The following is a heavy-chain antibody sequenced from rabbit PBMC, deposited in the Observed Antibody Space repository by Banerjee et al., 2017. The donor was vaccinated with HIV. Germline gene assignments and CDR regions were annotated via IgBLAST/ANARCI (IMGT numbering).Heavy chain of an antibody. V-gene: IGHV1S47*01. CDR3: ARGVLGLTRLDL. D-gene: IGHD4-1*01. CDR1: GIDFSSNA. CDR2: IYTGDGST. J-gene: IGHJ3*01. Sequence: QQQLEESGGGLVKPGGTLTLTCKASGIDFSSNAMCWVRQAPGKGLESIACIYTGDGSTWYASWVNGRFTISRSTSLNTVTLQLNSLTAADTATHFCARGVLGLTRLDLWGPGTLVTVS.